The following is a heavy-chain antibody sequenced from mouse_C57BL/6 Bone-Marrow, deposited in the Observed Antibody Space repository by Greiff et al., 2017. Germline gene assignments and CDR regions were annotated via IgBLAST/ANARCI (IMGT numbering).Heavy chain of an antibody. J-gene: IGHJ2*01. CDR3: ARDYDNPYFDY. V-gene: IGHV1-64*01. CDR1: GYTFTSYW. CDR2: IHPNSGST. Sequence: QVQLQQPGAELVKPGASVKLSCKASGYTFTSYWMHWVKQRPGQGLEWIGMIHPNSGSTNYNEKFKSKATLTVDKSSSTAYMQLSSLTSEDSAVYDCARDYDNPYFDYWGQGTTLTVSS. D-gene: IGHD2-1*01.